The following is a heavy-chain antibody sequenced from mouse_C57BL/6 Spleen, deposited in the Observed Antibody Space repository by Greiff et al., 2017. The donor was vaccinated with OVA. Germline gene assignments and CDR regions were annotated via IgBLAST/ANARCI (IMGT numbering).Heavy chain of an antibody. CDR1: GYSITSGYY. CDR3: APHYDYDGFAY. D-gene: IGHD2-4*01. Sequence: ESGPGLVKPSQSLSLTCSVTGYSITSGYYWNWIRQFPGNQLEWLGYISYDGSNNYNPSLKNRISITRDTSKNQFFLKLNSVTNEDTATYCCAPHYDYDGFAYWGQGTLVTVSA. J-gene: IGHJ3*01. V-gene: IGHV3-6*01. CDR2: ISYDGSN.